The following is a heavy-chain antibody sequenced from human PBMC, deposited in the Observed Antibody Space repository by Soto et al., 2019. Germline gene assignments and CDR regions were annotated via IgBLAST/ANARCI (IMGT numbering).Heavy chain of an antibody. D-gene: IGHD6-13*01. CDR2: KSCTSGCI. CDR1: LFPFAAYA. J-gene: IGHJ4*02. V-gene: IGHV3-9*01. CDR3: GIEASYSRNWFDY. Sequence: LSSAHSLFPFAAYAMHWVRPARVKGPAWVSRKSCTSGCIGYADSVKGRFTTSRDNAKNSLYVKMNGLRAENTAWYCCGIEASYSRNWFDYCGQGTLVTVSS.